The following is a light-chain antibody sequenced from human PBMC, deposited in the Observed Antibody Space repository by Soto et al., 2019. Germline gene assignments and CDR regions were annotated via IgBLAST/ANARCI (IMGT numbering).Light chain of an antibody. CDR2: EAS. J-gene: IGKJ1*01. CDR1: QTINRW. CDR3: QQYNSYPWT. V-gene: IGKV1-5*03. Sequence: DVEMTKHPSTLSESVGDRVTITCRASQTINRWLAWHQQKPGKAPKLLIYEASSLESGVPSRFGGSGSGTEFTLIISSLQPDDFATYYCQQYNSYPWTFGQGTKVDI.